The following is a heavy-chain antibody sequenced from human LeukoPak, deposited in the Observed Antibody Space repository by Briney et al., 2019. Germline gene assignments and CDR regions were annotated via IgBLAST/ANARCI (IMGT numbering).Heavy chain of an antibody. Sequence: PGGSLRLSCAASGFTFSSYEMNWVRQAPGKGLEWVSHISSSGSTIYYADSVKGRFTISRDNAKNSLYLQMNSLRAEDTAVYYCARPIIYYYYGMDVWGKGTTVTVSS. CDR2: ISSSGSTI. V-gene: IGHV3-48*03. CDR1: GFTFSSYE. CDR3: ARPIIYYYYGMDV. J-gene: IGHJ6*04.